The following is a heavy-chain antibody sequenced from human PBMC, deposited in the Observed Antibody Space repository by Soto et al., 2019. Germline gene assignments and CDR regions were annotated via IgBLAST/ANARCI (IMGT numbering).Heavy chain of an antibody. CDR3: ARETGLRSSGWSYYFDF. Sequence: EVQLVESGGGLVQPGGSLRLSCAASGFTLSSYSMHWVRQAPGKGLEWVSYISGSGGTKYSADSGKGRFTISRGNAKNSLSVQMNSLRDEDTAVYFCARETGLRSSGWSYYFDFWGQGTRVTVSS. V-gene: IGHV3-48*02. J-gene: IGHJ4*02. D-gene: IGHD6-19*01. CDR1: GFTLSSYS. CDR2: ISGSGGTK.